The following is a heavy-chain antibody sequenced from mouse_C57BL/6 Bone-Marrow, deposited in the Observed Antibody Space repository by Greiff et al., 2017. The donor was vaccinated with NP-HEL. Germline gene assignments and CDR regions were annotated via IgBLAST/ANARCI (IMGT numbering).Heavy chain of an antibody. CDR3: ARRYRGLYYYAMDY. J-gene: IGHJ4*01. Sequence: EVQLVESGGGLVKPGGSLKLSCAASGFTFSDYGMHWVRQAPEKGLEWVAYISSGSSTIYYADTVKGRSTMSRDNANNTLFLQMTSLRSEDTAVYYCARRYRGLYYYAMDYWGRGTAVTVSS. V-gene: IGHV5-17*01. D-gene: IGHD2-12*01. CDR1: GFTFSDYG. CDR2: ISSGSSTI.